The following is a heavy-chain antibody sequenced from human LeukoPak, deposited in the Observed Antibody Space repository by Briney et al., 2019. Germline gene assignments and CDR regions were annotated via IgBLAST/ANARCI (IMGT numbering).Heavy chain of an antibody. J-gene: IGHJ5*02. CDR2: ISVSDGST. Sequence: PGGSLRLSCAASGFTFSSYAMSWVRQAPGKGLEWVSAISVSDGSTYYADSVKGRFTISRDNSKNTLYLQMNSLRAEDTAVYYCAKDFVVVAAATDWFDPWGQGTLVTVSS. V-gene: IGHV3-23*01. CDR1: GFTFSSYA. CDR3: AKDFVVVAAATDWFDP. D-gene: IGHD2-15*01.